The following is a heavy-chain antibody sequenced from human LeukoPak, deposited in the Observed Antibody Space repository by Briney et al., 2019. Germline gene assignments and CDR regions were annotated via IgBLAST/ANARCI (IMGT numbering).Heavy chain of an antibody. CDR2: ISYSGSS. Sequence: PSETLSLTCTVSGGSISSYYWSWIRQPPGKGLEWIGYISYSGSSNYNPSLKSRVTISLDTSKDQFSLKLSSMTAADTAVYYCARDERSWFDPWGQGTLVTVSS. V-gene: IGHV4-59*01. J-gene: IGHJ5*02. CDR3: ARDERSWFDP. CDR1: GGSISSYY.